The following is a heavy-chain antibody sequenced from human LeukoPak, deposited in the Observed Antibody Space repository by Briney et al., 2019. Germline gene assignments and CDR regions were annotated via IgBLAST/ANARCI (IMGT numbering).Heavy chain of an antibody. D-gene: IGHD2-21*02. CDR3: ARVPPSPYCGGDCYHFDY. CDR2: INPNSGGS. CDR1: GYTFTGYY. V-gene: IGHV1-2*02. Sequence: GASVKVSCKASGYTFTGYYMHWVRQAPGQGLEWMGWINPNSGGSNYAQKFQGRVTMTRDTSISTAYMELSRLRSDDTAVYYCARVPPSPYCGGDCYHFDYWGQGTLVTVSS. J-gene: IGHJ4*02.